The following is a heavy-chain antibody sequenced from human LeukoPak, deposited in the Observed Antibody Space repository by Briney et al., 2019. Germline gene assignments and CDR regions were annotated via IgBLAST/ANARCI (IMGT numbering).Heavy chain of an antibody. CDR1: GFTFDDYA. J-gene: IGHJ4*02. CDR2: ITYDGDTT. Sequence: GGSLRLSCAASGFTFDDYAMHWVRQAPGKGLEWVAVITYDGDTTYFEDSVKGRFTISRDTSKSTLYLQMNSLGAEDTAVYYCVKEQGSGSYRTADYWGQGTLVTVSS. CDR3: VKEQGSGSYRTADY. D-gene: IGHD3-10*01. V-gene: IGHV3-30*18.